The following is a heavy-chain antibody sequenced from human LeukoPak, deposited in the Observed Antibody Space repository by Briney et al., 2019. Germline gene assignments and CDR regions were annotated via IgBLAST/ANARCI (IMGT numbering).Heavy chain of an antibody. CDR1: GYAFSRFS. CDR2: ISPHTGNT. Sequence: ASVKVSCKASGYAFSRFSFTWLRQAPGHGLEWLGWISPHTGNTSYSEKFQGRVTMTRDPFTNTAYMELRSLKSDDTAVYYCANPRSSWHDAFDMWGQGTMVIVSS. CDR3: ANPRSSWHDAFDM. D-gene: IGHD6-13*01. V-gene: IGHV1-18*01. J-gene: IGHJ3*02.